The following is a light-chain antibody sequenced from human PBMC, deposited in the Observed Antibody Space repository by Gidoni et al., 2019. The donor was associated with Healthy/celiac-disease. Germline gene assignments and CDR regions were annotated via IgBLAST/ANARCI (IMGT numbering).Light chain of an antibody. CDR1: QGISNY. CDR2: AAS. V-gene: IGKV1-16*02. CDR3: QQYKSYPRIT. Sequence: DVQMTKSHSSLSESVGDRVTITCRASQGISNYLAWFQQKPGTAPKSLIYAASSLQSGVPSKFSGSGSGTDCTLTISSLQLEDFATYHCQQYKSYPRITFGQGTRLEIK. J-gene: IGKJ5*01.